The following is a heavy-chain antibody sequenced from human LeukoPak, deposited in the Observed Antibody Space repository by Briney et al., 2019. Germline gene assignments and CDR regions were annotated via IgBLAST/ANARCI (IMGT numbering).Heavy chain of an antibody. CDR2: INPDGSDT. D-gene: IGHD3-10*01. CDR3: VRWGVEAGMDC. Sequence: GGSLRLSCEGSGFTFSNYWMGWVRQAPGKGLEWVANINPDGSDTTYVDSVKGRFIISSDDAKKPLLLQMNSLRVEETSVYYCVRWGVEAGMDCWGQGSLVTVSS. V-gene: IGHV3-7*01. J-gene: IGHJ4*02. CDR1: GFTFSNYW.